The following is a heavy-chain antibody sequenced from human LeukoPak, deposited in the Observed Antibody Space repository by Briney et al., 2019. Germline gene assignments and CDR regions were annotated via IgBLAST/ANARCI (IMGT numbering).Heavy chain of an antibody. CDR2: IYRDGST. Sequence: PGGSLRLSCAASGFTVSSDYMSWVRQAPGKGLEWVSVIYRDGSTYYADFVKGRFSISRDNPRNSLYLQMNSLRADDTAMYYCARDGSGHVFDYWGQGTLVTVSS. D-gene: IGHD3-10*01. CDR3: ARDGSGHVFDY. J-gene: IGHJ4*02. CDR1: GFTVSSDY. V-gene: IGHV3-66*01.